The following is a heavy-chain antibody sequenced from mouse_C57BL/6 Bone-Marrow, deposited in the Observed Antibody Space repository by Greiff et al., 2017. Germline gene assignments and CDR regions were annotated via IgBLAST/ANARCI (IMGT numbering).Heavy chain of an antibody. CDR1: GFNIKDDY. CDR3: TTSPTTAFDD. D-gene: IGHD1-2*01. CDR2: IDPENGDT. Sequence: VQLQQSGAELVRPGASVKLSCTASGFNIKDDYMHWVKQRPEQGLEWIGWIDPENGDTEYASKFQGKGTITADTASNTGYLQLSSLTSEDTAVYYCTTSPTTAFDDWGQGTTLTVSS. J-gene: IGHJ2*01. V-gene: IGHV14-4*01.